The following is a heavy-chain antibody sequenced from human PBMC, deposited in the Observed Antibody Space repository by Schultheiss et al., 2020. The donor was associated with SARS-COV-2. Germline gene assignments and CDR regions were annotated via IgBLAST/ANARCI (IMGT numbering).Heavy chain of an antibody. D-gene: IGHD5-24*01. CDR3: GRRSRGDGYSQPPYSFDY. CDR1: GYSFTSHW. CDR2: IYPDDSDT. V-gene: IGHV5-51*01. J-gene: IGHJ4*02. Sequence: GESLKISCKGSGYSFTSHWIGWVRQKTGKGLEWMGIIYPDDSDTRYSPSFQGQVTISADTSISSAYLQWSSLKASYSAMYYCGRRSRGDGYSQPPYSFDYWGQGTLVTVSS.